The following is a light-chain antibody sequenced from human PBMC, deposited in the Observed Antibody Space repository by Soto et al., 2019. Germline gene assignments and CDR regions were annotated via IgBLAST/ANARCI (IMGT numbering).Light chain of an antibody. V-gene: IGKV1-39*01. CDR3: QQSYSTPWT. CDR1: QSIGDY. CDR2: AAS. J-gene: IGKJ1*01. Sequence: DIQLTQSPSSVSASVGDRVTITCRASQSIGDYLNWYQQKVGKAPNLLIFAASNLQSGAPSRFSASGSGTHFTLTINSLEPEDFATYYCQQSYSTPWTFGQGTKVDIK.